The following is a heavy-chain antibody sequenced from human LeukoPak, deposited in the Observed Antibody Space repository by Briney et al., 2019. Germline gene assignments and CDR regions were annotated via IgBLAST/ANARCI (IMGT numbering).Heavy chain of an antibody. CDR3: ARVGAARYYYYYMDV. CDR2: IKQDGSEK. D-gene: IGHD2-15*01. J-gene: IGHJ6*03. Sequence: PGGSLRLSCAASGFTFSSYAMSWVRQAPGKGLEWVANIKQDGSEKYYVDSLKGRFTVSRDNAENALYLQINSLRVGDTAVYYCARVGAARYYYYYMDVWGKGATVTVSS. V-gene: IGHV3-7*01. CDR1: GFTFSSYA.